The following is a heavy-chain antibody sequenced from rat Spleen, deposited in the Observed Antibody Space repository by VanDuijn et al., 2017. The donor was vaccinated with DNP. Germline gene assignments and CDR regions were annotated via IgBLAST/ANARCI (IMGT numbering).Heavy chain of an antibody. CDR2: VNSADST. V-gene: IGHV3-3*01. Sequence: EVQLQESGPGLVESSQSLSLTCSVTGYSITRNFRWNWIRKFPGNKLEWMGYVNSADSTYYNPPLKRRISITRDTSKNQFFLQVNSVTTEDTATYYCASGPNGYNYFDYWGQGVMVTVSS. D-gene: IGHD1-2*01. CDR1: GYSITRNFR. J-gene: IGHJ2*01. CDR3: ASGPNGYNYFDY.